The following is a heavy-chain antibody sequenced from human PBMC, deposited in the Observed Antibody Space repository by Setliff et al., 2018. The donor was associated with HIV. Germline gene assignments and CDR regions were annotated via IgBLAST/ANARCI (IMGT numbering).Heavy chain of an antibody. J-gene: IGHJ3*02. D-gene: IGHD3-10*01. CDR3: ARVGAGGAFDI. Sequence: TLSLTCTVSGCSISSGSYYWSWIRQPAGKRLEWIGRIYSTGSTDYNPSLKSRVTISVDTSKNQFSLKRSSVSAADTAVYYCARVGAGGAFDIWGQGTMVTVSS. V-gene: IGHV4-61*02. CDR2: IYSTGST. CDR1: GCSISSGSYY.